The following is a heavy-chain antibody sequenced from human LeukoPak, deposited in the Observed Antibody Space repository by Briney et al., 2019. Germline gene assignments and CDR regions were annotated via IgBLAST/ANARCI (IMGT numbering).Heavy chain of an antibody. CDR1: GGSIISSSYY. CDR3: ARHVVGNYDLLSFDY. V-gene: IGHV4-39*01. D-gene: IGHD2-21*01. CDR2: MFYSGNT. J-gene: IGHJ4*02. Sequence: PSETLSLTCGVSGGSIISSSYYWGWSRQPPGRGLEWIASMFYSGNTYYNPSLKSRVTMSVYTTENQFSLKLGSVTAADTAVYYCARHVVGNYDLLSFDYWGQGSLVTVSS.